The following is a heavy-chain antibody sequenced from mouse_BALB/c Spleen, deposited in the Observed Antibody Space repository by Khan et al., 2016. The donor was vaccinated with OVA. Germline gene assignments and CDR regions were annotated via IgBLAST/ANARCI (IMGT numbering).Heavy chain of an antibody. CDR1: GYTFTSYY. V-gene: IGHV1S56*01. Sequence: QVQLKESGPELVKPGASVRISCMASGYTFTSYYIHWVKQRPGQGLEWIGWLYPGYFHTEYNEKFKGKATLTADKSSSTAYMQLSSLTSEDSAVYFCARSDSGTVFDYWGQGTTLTVSS. CDR3: ARSDSGTVFDY. D-gene: IGHD4-1*01. J-gene: IGHJ2*01. CDR2: LYPGYFHT.